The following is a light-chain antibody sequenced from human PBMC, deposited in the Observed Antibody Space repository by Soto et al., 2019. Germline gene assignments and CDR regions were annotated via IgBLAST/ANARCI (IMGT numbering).Light chain of an antibody. Sequence: EIVMTQSPATLSVSPGERAPLSCRASQSVSSNLAWYQQKRGQAPRLLIYGASTRATGIPARFSGSGSGTEFTLTISSLQSEDLAVYYCQQYKNWPPWTVGQGTKVDIK. CDR3: QQYKNWPPWT. CDR1: QSVSSN. V-gene: IGKV3-15*01. CDR2: GAS. J-gene: IGKJ1*01.